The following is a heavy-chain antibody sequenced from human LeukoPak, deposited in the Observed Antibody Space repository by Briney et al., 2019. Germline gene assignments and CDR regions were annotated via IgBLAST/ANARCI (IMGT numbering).Heavy chain of an antibody. CDR3: ARGYYDSSGYYRDY. CDR1: GLTVSSYS. J-gene: IGHJ4*02. CDR2: ISSSSSYI. D-gene: IGHD3-22*01. V-gene: IGHV3-21*01. Sequence: SGQSLRLSCAATGLTVSSYSRNWLRRAPGKGQKWVSSISSSSSYIYYADSVKGRFTISRDNAKNSLYLQMNSLRAEDTAVYYCARGYYDSSGYYRDYWGQGTLVTVSS.